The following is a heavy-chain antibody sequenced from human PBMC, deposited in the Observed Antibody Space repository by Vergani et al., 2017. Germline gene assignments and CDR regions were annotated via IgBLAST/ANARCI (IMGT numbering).Heavy chain of an antibody. D-gene: IGHD3-16*02. CDR2: IYTSGST. Sequence: QVQLQESGPGLVKPSQTLSLTCTVSVGSLSSGSSYCSWIRQPAGKGLEWIGRIYTSGSTNYNPSLKSRVTIAVDTSKNQFSLKLSSVNAPDTAMYYCARDKSDYVWGSYRSTPDLDAFEIWGQGTMVTVSS. V-gene: IGHV4-61*02. J-gene: IGHJ3*02. CDR1: VGSLSSGSSY. CDR3: ARDKSDYVWGSYRSTPDLDAFEI.